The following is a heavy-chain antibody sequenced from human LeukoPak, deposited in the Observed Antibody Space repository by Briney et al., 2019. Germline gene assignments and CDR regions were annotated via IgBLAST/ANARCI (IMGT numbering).Heavy chain of an antibody. Sequence: SQTLSLTCAISGDSVSSNKAIWNWIRQSPSGGLEWLGRTYYMSRWYNDYAESVQGRITIYPDTSKNQFSLQLNSVTLEDTAVYYCARAPHGGGCDYWGQGTLVTVSS. CDR1: GDSVSSNKAI. V-gene: IGHV6-1*01. CDR2: TYYMSRWYN. CDR3: ARAPHGGGCDY. D-gene: IGHD6-19*01. J-gene: IGHJ4*02.